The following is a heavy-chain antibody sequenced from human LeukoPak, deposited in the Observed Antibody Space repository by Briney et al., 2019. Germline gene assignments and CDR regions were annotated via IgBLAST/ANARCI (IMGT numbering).Heavy chain of an antibody. J-gene: IGHJ4*02. CDR2: IYNSGST. V-gene: IGHV4-59*01. D-gene: IGHD5-24*01. Sequence: PSETLSLTCTVSGVSISSYHWTWIRQPPGEGQEWIGHIYNSGSTNYNPSLRGRVTISLDTSKNQVSLKLSSVTAADTAMYYCARKDGDGWGQGTPVTVSS. CDR3: ARKDGDG. CDR1: GVSISSYH.